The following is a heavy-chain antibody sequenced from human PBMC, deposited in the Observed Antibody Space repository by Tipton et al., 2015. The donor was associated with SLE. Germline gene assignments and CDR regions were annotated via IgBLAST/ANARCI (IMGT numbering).Heavy chain of an antibody. CDR3: ARTLGVGYCSGGACFEPFDS. Sequence: TLSLTCTVSGGSISSSSYYWGWIRQPPGKGLEWIAYFYYSGGTYYNPSLKSRVTMSVDTSKNQFSLKLSSVTAVDTAVYYCARTLGVGYCSGGACFEPFDSWGQGTLVTVSS. CDR2: FYYSGGT. D-gene: IGHD2-15*01. CDR1: GGSISSSSYY. J-gene: IGHJ4*02. V-gene: IGHV4-39*07.